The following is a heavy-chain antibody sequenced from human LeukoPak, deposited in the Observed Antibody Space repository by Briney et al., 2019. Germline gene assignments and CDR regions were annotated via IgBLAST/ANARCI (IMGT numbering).Heavy chain of an antibody. CDR3: ARVGEYDFWSGPALGFNGIDV. D-gene: IGHD3-3*01. J-gene: IGHJ6*02. Sequence: PVKASCKPSGGTFTSYAISWLRQAPGQGLEWMGGFIPIFGTANYAQKFKGRVTITADESTSTANMGLSSLRSWDPAVHYCARVGEYDFWSGPALGFNGIDVWGQGTTVTVSS. V-gene: IGHV1-69*13. CDR2: FIPIFGTA. CDR1: GGTFTSYA.